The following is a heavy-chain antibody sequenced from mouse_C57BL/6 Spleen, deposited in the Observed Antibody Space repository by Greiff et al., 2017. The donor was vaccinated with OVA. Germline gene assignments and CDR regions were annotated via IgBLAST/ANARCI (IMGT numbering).Heavy chain of an antibody. CDR3: ARDYYGSSYRWYFDV. Sequence: VQLQQPGAELVRPGTSVKLSCKASGYTFTSYWMHWVKQRPGQGLEWIGVIDPSDSYTNYNQKFKGKATLTVDTSSSTAYMQLSSLTSEDSAVYYGARDYYGSSYRWYFDVWGTGTTVTVSS. J-gene: IGHJ1*03. V-gene: IGHV1-59*01. CDR1: GYTFTSYW. CDR2: IDPSDSYT. D-gene: IGHD1-1*01.